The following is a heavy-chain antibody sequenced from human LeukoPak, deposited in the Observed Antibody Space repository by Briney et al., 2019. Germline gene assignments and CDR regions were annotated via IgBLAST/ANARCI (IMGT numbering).Heavy chain of an antibody. CDR1: GGSISSGGYY. CDR2: IYYSGST. Sequence: PSETLSLTCTVSGGSISSGGYYWSWIRQHPGKGLEWIGYIYYSGSTYYNPSLKSRVTISVDTSKNQFSLKLSSVTTADTAVYYCARVVGYCSSTSCPYYFDYWGQGTLVTVSS. J-gene: IGHJ4*02. D-gene: IGHD2-2*01. CDR3: ARVVGYCSSTSCPYYFDY. V-gene: IGHV4-31*03.